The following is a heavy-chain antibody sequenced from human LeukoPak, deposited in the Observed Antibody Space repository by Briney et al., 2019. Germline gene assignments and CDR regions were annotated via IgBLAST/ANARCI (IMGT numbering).Heavy chain of an antibody. Sequence: GGSLRLSCAASGFTFSSYAMHWVRQAPGKGLEWVAVISYDGSNKYYADSVKGRFIISRDNSKNTLYLQMNSLRAEDTAVYYCARDREFTIFGVVIPPYYYYYMDVWGKGTTVTVSS. CDR2: ISYDGSNK. V-gene: IGHV3-30-3*01. J-gene: IGHJ6*03. CDR3: ARDREFTIFGVVIPPYYYYYMDV. D-gene: IGHD3-3*01. CDR1: GFTFSSYA.